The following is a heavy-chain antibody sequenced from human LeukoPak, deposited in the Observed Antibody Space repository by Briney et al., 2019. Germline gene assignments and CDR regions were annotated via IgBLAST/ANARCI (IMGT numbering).Heavy chain of an antibody. V-gene: IGHV4-39*01. Sequence: SETLSLTCTVAGGSISSGSYFWGWIRQPPEKGLLWIGSVYYSGSTYYNPSLKSRVTVSVDTSKNQFSLRLSSVTAADTAVYYCARLWRKDWYFDLWGRGTLATVSS. J-gene: IGHJ2*01. CDR1: GGSISSGSYF. D-gene: IGHD3-3*01. CDR2: VYYSGST. CDR3: ARLWRKDWYFDL.